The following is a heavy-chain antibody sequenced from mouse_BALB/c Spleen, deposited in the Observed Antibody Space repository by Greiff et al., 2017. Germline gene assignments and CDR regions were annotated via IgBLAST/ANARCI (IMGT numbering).Heavy chain of an antibody. Sequence: EVQLQESGPELVKPGASVKMSCKASGYTFTSYVMHWVKQKPGQGLEWIGYINPYNDGTKYNEKFKGKATLTSDKSSSTAYMELSSLTSEDSAVYYCARTGPYGSYWYFDVWGAGTTVTVSS. CDR2: INPYNDGT. CDR1: GYTFTSYV. V-gene: IGHV1-14*01. D-gene: IGHD1-1*01. CDR3: ARTGPYGSYWYFDV. J-gene: IGHJ1*01.